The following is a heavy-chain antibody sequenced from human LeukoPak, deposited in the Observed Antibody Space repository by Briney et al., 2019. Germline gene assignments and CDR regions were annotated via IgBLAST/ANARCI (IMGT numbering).Heavy chain of an antibody. Sequence: GGSLRLSCAASGFTFSNYNMNWVRQAPGKGLEWVSSISSSSSYIYYADSVKGRFTISKDNAKNSLYLQMNSLRAEDTAVYYCARGPVHYDSSGYYPNYWGQGTLVTVSS. D-gene: IGHD3-22*01. CDR2: ISSSSSYI. CDR3: ARGPVHYDSSGYYPNY. V-gene: IGHV3-21*01. J-gene: IGHJ4*02. CDR1: GFTFSNYN.